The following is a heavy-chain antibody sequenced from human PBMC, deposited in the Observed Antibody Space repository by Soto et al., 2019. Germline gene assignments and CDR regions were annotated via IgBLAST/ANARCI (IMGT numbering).Heavy chain of an antibody. J-gene: IGHJ4*02. CDR2: LNPRGGST. CDR1: GYTFTNYS. CDR3: ARGIYCSGGNCYGPDY. V-gene: IGHV1-46*01. Sequence: KVSCKTSGYTFTNYSLHWVRQAPGQGLEWMGILNPRGGSTTYAQKFQGRVSMTSDTSTNTFNMELSGLRSEDTAVYYCARGIYCSGGNCYGPDYWGRGTLVTVSS. D-gene: IGHD2-15*01.